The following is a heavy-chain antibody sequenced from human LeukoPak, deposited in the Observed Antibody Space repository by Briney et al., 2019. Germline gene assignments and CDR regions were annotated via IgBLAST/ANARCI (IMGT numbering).Heavy chain of an antibody. CDR2: MNPNSGNT. D-gene: IGHD3-10*01. CDR3: ARGGTMVRGVIIHNYYYYYGMDV. V-gene: IGHV1-8*01. J-gene: IGHJ6*02. Sequence: ASVKVSCKASGYTFTSYDINWVRQATGQGFEWMGWMNPNSGNTGYAQKFQGRVTMTRNTSISTAYMELSGLRSEDTAVYYCARGGTMVRGVIIHNYYYYYGMDVWGQGTTVTVSS. CDR1: GYTFTSYD.